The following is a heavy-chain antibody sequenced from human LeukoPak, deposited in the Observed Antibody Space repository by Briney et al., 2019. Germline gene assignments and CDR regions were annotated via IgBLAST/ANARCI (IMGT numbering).Heavy chain of an antibody. J-gene: IGHJ3*02. CDR1: GFTFSSYG. V-gene: IGHV3-30*02. CDR3: AKAVPPGYGDYDAFDI. D-gene: IGHD4-17*01. Sequence: GGSLRLSCAASGFTFSSYGMHWVRQAPGKGLEWVAVIWYDGSNKYYADSVKGRFTISRDNSKNTLYLQMNSLRAEDTAVYYCAKAVPPGYGDYDAFDIWGQGTMVTVSS. CDR2: IWYDGSNK.